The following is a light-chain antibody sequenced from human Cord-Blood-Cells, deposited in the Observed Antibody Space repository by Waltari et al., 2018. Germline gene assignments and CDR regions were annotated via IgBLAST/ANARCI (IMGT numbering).Light chain of an antibody. J-gene: IGLJ1*01. V-gene: IGLV2-14*01. CDR1: SSDVGGYNY. CDR3: SSYTSSSTYV. Sequence: QSALTQPASVSGSPGQSITISCTGTSSDVGGYNYVSWYQQHPGKAPKLMIYDVSNRPSGVSNRVSGSKSGNTASLTISGLQAEDEADYYCSSYTSSSTYVFGTGTKVIVL. CDR2: DVS.